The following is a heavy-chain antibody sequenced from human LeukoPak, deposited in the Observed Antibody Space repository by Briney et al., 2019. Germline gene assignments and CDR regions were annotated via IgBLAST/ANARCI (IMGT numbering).Heavy chain of an antibody. D-gene: IGHD3-10*01. CDR1: GFTFNSFW. CDR3: ARVTMVRGAPSHMDV. J-gene: IGHJ6*02. V-gene: IGHV3-7*01. Sequence: GGSLRLSCAASGFTFNSFWMSWVRQAPGKGLEWVANIKQDGSEKYYVDSVKGRFTISRDNAKNSLYLQMNSLRAEDTAVYYCARVTMVRGAPSHMDVWGQGTTVTVSS. CDR2: IKQDGSEK.